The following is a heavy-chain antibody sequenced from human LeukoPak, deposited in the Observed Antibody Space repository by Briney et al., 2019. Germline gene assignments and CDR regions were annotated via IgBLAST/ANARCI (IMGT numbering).Heavy chain of an antibody. CDR1: GGSISNYY. D-gene: IGHD6-19*01. CDR2: IYYTGNT. Sequence: SETLSLTCTASGGSISNYYWSWIRQSPGKGLEWIGYIYYTGNTNYNPSLESRVIISVDTSKNQFSLKLSSVTAADTAVYYCARESSIAVIFQHWGQGTLVTVSS. CDR3: ARESSIAVIFQH. V-gene: IGHV4-59*12. J-gene: IGHJ1*01.